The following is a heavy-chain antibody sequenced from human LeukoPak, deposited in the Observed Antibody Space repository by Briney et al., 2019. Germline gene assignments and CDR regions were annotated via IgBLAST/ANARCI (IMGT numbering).Heavy chain of an antibody. CDR3: ARVSDSSGYHPGD. J-gene: IGHJ4*02. CDR2: NYHSGST. V-gene: IGHV4-38-2*01. D-gene: IGHD3-22*01. CDR1: GYSISSGYY. Sequence: SETLSLTCAVSGYSISSGYYWGWIRQPPGKGLEWIGSNYHSGSTYYNPSLKSRVTISVDTSKNQFSLKLSSVTAADTAVYYCARVSDSSGYHPGDWGQGTLVTVSS.